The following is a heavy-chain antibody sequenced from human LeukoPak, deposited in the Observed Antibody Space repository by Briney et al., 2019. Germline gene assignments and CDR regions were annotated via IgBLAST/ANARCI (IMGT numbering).Heavy chain of an antibody. CDR3: AKESASSSPYRAGWFDP. V-gene: IGHV3-30*18. D-gene: IGHD6-13*01. Sequence: GRSLRLSCAASGFTFSSYGMHWVRQAPGKGLEWVAVISYDGSIRYSADSVRGRFTISRDNSKNTLYLQMNSLRAEDTAVYYCAKESASSSPYRAGWFDPWGRGTLVTVSS. CDR1: GFTFSSYG. CDR2: ISYDGSIR. J-gene: IGHJ5*02.